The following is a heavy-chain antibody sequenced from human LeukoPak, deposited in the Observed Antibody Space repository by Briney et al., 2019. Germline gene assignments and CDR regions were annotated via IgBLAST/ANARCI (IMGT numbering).Heavy chain of an antibody. V-gene: IGHV3-7*01. Sequence: GGSLRLSCAASGFTFSSYWMSWVRQAPGKGPEWVANIKQDGSETYYMDSMKGRFTISRDNAKNSLYLQMNSLRAEDTAVYYCARVPLSRYCSGSNCYSRVGTSDTWGQGTMVTVSS. CDR3: ARVPLSRYCSGSNCYSRVGTSDT. J-gene: IGHJ3*02. CDR1: GFTFSSYW. D-gene: IGHD2-15*01. CDR2: IKQDGSET.